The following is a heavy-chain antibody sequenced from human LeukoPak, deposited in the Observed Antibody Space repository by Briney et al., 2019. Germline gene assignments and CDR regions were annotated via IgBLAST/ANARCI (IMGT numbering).Heavy chain of an antibody. CDR3: TKRIGYGYGLDS. Sequence: GGSLRLSCAASGFSVSSNYLSWVRQAPGKGLEWVSVMYSGGSTFYADSVRGRFTISRDNSKNTVYLQMNSLRVDDTALYHCTKRIGYGYGLDSWGQGTLVTVSS. J-gene: IGHJ4*02. D-gene: IGHD5-12*01. V-gene: IGHV3-53*01. CDR2: MYSGGST. CDR1: GFSVSSNY.